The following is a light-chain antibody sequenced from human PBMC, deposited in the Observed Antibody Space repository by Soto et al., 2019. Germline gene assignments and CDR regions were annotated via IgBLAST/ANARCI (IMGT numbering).Light chain of an antibody. Sequence: EIVLTQSPGTLSLSPGERATLSCRASQSVSGSYLAWYQQKPGQAPRLLIYGASSRATGIPDKFSGCGSGTDFTLTISRLEPEDFAVYYCQQYGSSPRTFGRGTKVEIK. CDR1: QSVSGSY. CDR2: GAS. CDR3: QQYGSSPRT. V-gene: IGKV3-20*01. J-gene: IGKJ4*02.